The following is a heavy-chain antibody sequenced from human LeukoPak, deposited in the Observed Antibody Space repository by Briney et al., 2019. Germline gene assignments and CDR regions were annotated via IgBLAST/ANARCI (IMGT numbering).Heavy chain of an antibody. Sequence: ASVKVSCKASGGTFSSYAISWVRQAPGQGLEWMGGIIPIFGTANYAQKFQGRVTITADESTSTAYMELSSLRSEDTAVYYCARALARGALDAFDIWGQGTMVTVSS. CDR2: IIPIFGTA. CDR1: GGTFSSYA. D-gene: IGHD3-10*01. CDR3: ARALARGALDAFDI. V-gene: IGHV1-69*13. J-gene: IGHJ3*02.